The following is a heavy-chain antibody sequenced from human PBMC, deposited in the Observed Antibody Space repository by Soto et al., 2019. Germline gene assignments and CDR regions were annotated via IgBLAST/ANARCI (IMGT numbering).Heavy chain of an antibody. Sequence: SETLSLTCTVSGGSISSYYWSWIRQPPGKGLEWIGYIYYSGSTNYNPSLKSRVTISVDTSKNQFSLKLTSVTAADTAVYYCARRYGGNFDYWGRGTLVTVSS. D-gene: IGHD1-26*01. V-gene: IGHV4-59*01. J-gene: IGHJ4*02. CDR3: ARRYGGNFDY. CDR1: GGSISSYY. CDR2: IYYSGST.